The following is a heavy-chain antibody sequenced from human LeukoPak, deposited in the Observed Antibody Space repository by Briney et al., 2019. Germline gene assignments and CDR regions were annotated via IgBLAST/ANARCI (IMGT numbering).Heavy chain of an antibody. CDR1: GFSFSDYI. CDR3: ARECMDTTMVDAFDI. Sequence: GGSLRLSCAASGFSFSDYIMSWVRQAPGKGLEWVSYIYSSSNYIYYAALTKGRFTISRDNAKNSLYLQMNSLRAEDTAVYYCARECMDTTMVDAFDIWGQGTMVTVSS. D-gene: IGHD5-18*01. J-gene: IGHJ3*02. CDR2: IYSSSNYI. V-gene: IGHV3-21*01.